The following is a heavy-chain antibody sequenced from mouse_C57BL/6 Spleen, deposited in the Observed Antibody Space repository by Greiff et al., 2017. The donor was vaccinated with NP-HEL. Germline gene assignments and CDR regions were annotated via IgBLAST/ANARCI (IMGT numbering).Heavy chain of an antibody. D-gene: IGHD1-1*01. CDR2: IDPETGGT. Sequence: VHLVESGAELVRPGASVTLSCKASGYTFTDYEMHWVKQTPVHGLEWIGAIDPETGGTAYNQKFKGKAILTADKSSSTAYMELRSLTSEDSAVYYCTRTTVAFDYWGQGTTLTVSS. CDR1: GYTFTDYE. CDR3: TRTTVAFDY. V-gene: IGHV1-15*01. J-gene: IGHJ2*01.